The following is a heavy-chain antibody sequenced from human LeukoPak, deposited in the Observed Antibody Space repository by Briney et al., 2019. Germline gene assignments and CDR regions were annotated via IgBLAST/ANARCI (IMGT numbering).Heavy chain of an antibody. Sequence: GGSLRLSCAASGGTFSDYYMSWIRQAPGKGLQWVSYICTGATITYYADSVEGRFTISRDNAKNSLYLQMNSLRVEDTAVYYCARILEGYHYYMDVWGKGTTVTVSS. CDR3: ARILEGYHYYMDV. V-gene: IGHV3-11*04. CDR2: ICTGATIT. CDR1: GGTFSDYY. D-gene: IGHD6-13*01. J-gene: IGHJ6*03.